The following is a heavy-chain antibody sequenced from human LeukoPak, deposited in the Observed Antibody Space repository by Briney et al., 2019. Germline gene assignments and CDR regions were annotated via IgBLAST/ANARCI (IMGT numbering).Heavy chain of an antibody. V-gene: IGHV4-59*01. J-gene: IGHJ5*02. CDR1: GGSISSYY. Sequence: SETLSLTCTVSGGSISSYYWSWIRQPPGKRLEWIGHIYYSGSTNYNPSLKSRVTISVDTSKNQFSLKLSSVTAADTAVYYCARATTTVVTRGGWFDPWGQGTLVTVSS. D-gene: IGHD4-23*01. CDR2: IYYSGST. CDR3: ARATTTVVTRGGWFDP.